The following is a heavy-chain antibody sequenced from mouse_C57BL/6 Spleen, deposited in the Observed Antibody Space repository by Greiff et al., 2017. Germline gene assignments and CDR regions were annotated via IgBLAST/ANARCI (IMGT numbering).Heavy chain of an antibody. V-gene: IGHV8-12*01. Sequence: QVQLKESGPGILQSSQTLSLTCSFSGFSLSTSGMGVSWIRQPSGKGLEWLAHIYWDDDKRYNPSLKSRLTISKDTSRNQVFLKITSVDTADTATYYCARRYYGSSLWYFDVWGTGTTVTVSS. D-gene: IGHD1-1*01. CDR3: ARRYYGSSLWYFDV. CDR1: GFSLSTSGMG. J-gene: IGHJ1*03. CDR2: IYWDDDK.